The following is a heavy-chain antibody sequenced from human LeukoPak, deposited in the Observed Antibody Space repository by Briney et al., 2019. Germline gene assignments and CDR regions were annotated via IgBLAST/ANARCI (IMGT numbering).Heavy chain of an antibody. CDR2: ISGDGGDR. J-gene: IGHJ4*02. Sequence: GGSLRLSCAASGFIFNDYAMHWVRQAPGKGLEWVSLISGDGGDRKYADSVKGRFTISRDKAKNSLYLQMNSLRVEDTAVYYCARDYKYAFDNWGQGTLVTVSS. D-gene: IGHD5-24*01. V-gene: IGHV3-43*02. CDR1: GFIFNDYA. CDR3: ARDYKYAFDN.